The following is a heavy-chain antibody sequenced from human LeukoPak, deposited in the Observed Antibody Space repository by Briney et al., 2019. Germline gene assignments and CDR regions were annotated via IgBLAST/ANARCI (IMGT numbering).Heavy chain of an antibody. CDR1: GGSFSDYY. Sequence: NPSKTLSLTCAVYGGSFSDYYWSWLRQPPGKGLEWIGEINHSGSTNYNPSLKSRVSISVDTSKNQFSLKLTSVTAADTAVYYCARMRGGGIGYHYYVDVWGKGTTVIVSS. CDR3: ARMRGGGIGYHYYVDV. V-gene: IGHV4-34*01. D-gene: IGHD2-15*01. J-gene: IGHJ6*03. CDR2: INHSGST.